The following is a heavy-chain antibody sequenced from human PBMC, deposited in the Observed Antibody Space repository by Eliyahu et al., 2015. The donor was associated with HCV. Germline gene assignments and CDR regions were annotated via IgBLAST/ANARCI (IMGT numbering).Heavy chain of an antibody. CDR1: GXTFTGYX. V-gene: IGHV1-2*02. J-gene: IGHJ4*02. CDR3: ARVAVTTYFDY. Sequence: QVQLVQSGAEVKKPGASVKXSCKASGXTFTGYXMHWVRQXPGXGLEWMGWINPNSGGTNYAQKFQGRVTMTRDTSISTAYMELSRLRSDDTAVYYCARVAVTTYFDYWGQGTLVTVSS. D-gene: IGHD4-17*01. CDR2: INPNSGGT.